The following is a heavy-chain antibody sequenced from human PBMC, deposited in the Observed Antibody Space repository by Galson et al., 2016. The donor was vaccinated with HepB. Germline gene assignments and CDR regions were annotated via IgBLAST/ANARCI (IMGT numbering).Heavy chain of an antibody. CDR3: ARDPVYCSSTSCYYFDY. V-gene: IGHV3-21*01. Sequence: SLRLSCAASGFTFSRYSMNWVRQAPGKGLEWVSSISSSSGYIYYADSVKGRFTISRDNAKNSLYPHMNSLRAEDTAVYYCARDPVYCSSTSCYYFDYWGQGTLVTASS. CDR2: ISSSSGYI. CDR1: GFTFSRYS. J-gene: IGHJ4*02. D-gene: IGHD2-2*01.